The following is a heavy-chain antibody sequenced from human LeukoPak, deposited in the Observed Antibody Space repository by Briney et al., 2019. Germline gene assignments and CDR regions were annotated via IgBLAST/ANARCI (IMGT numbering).Heavy chain of an antibody. V-gene: IGHV3-23*01. Sequence: GGSLRLSRAASGFTFSSYGMSWVRQAPGKGLEWVSTISGSGGSTYYADSVKGRFTISRDNSKNTLSLQMNSLRAEDTAVYYCAKRAGSGWLLDYWGQGTLVTVSS. CDR3: AKRAGSGWLLDY. J-gene: IGHJ4*02. D-gene: IGHD6-19*01. CDR2: ISGSGGST. CDR1: GFTFSSYG.